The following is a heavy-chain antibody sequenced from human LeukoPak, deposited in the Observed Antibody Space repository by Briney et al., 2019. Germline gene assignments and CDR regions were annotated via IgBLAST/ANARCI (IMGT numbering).Heavy chain of an antibody. D-gene: IGHD2-2*01. Sequence: GGSLRLSCAASGFTVSTYYMIWVRQAPGKGLECVSVIYSGGSTYYADSVKGRFTVSRDNSKNTLYLQMTSLRAEDTAMYYCARGLGYCTSTTCLLPFDYWGQGTLVTVSS. CDR1: GFTVSTYY. J-gene: IGHJ4*02. CDR2: IYSGGST. V-gene: IGHV3-53*01. CDR3: ARGLGYCTSTTCLLPFDY.